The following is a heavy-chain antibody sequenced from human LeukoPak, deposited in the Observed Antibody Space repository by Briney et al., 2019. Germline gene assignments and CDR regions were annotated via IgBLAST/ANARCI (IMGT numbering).Heavy chain of an antibody. V-gene: IGHV1-69*13. J-gene: IGHJ6*03. CDR2: IIPIFGTA. D-gene: IGHD6-6*01. CDR3: ARGEGSIAAQYYYYYYMDV. CDR1: GGTFSSYA. Sequence: SVKLSCKASGGTFSSYAISWVRQAPGQGLEWMGGIIPIFGTANYAQKFQGRVTITADESTSTAYMELSSLRSEDTAVYYCARGEGSIAAQYYYYYYMDVWGKGTTVTVSS.